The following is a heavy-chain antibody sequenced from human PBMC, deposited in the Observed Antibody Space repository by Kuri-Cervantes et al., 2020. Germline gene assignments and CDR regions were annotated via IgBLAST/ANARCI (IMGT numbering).Heavy chain of an antibody. CDR3: ARWASDAFDI. J-gene: IGHJ3*02. Sequence: GGSLRLSCAASGFTVSSNYMSWVRQAPGKGLEWVSVIYSGGSTYYADSVKGRFTISGDNSKNTLYLQMNSLRAEDTAVYYCARWASDAFDIWGQGTMVTVSS. V-gene: IGHV3-53*01. CDR2: IYSGGST. CDR1: GFTVSSNY.